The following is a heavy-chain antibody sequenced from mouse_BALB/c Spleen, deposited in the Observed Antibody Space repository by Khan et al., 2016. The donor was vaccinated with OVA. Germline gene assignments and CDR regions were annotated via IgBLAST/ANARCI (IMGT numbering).Heavy chain of an antibody. Sequence: QIQLKQSGAELARPGASVKMSCKASGYTFTNHTMHWIKQRPGQGLEWIGYINPRSGYKQKLNDKATLTADISSSTAYMQLSSLTSEESAVYYCARRTTEYALDYWGQGTSVTVSS. CDR1: GYTFTNHT. J-gene: IGHJ4*01. CDR3: ARRTTEYALDY. CDR2: INPRSG. V-gene: IGHV1-4*01. D-gene: IGHD2-12*01.